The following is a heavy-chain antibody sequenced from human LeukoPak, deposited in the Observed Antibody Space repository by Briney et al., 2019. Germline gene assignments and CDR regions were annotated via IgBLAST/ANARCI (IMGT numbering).Heavy chain of an antibody. Sequence: GGSLRLSCAASGFTFSSYSMNWVRQAPGKGLEWVSSISSSSSYIYYADSVKGRFTISRDNAKNSLYLQMNSLRAEDTAVYYCARDKVPAAIPIDYWGQGTLDTVSS. CDR1: GFTFSSYS. J-gene: IGHJ4*02. CDR2: ISSSSSYI. D-gene: IGHD2-2*01. V-gene: IGHV3-21*01. CDR3: ARDKVPAAIPIDY.